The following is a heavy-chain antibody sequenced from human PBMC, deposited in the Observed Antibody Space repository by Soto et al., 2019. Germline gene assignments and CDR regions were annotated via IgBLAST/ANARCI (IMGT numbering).Heavy chain of an antibody. CDR2: INYNGIT. Sequence: SETLSLTCTVYGGSFNPYYWIWVRQTPGRGLEWIGEINYNGITSYSPSLKSRVTISIDTSKNQLYLRLSSVTAADTALYYCARGKGGYSYGPFVEFWGQGALGTV. V-gene: IGHV4-34*01. CDR1: GGSFNPYY. D-gene: IGHD2-2*03. J-gene: IGHJ4*02. CDR3: ARGKGGYSYGPFVEF.